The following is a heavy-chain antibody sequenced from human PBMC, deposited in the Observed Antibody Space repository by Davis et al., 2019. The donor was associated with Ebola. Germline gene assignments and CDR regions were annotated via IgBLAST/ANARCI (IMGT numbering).Heavy chain of an antibody. V-gene: IGHV3-73*01. CDR3: TRHEFSESY. Sequence: GGSLRLSCAASGFTFSGSAMHWVRQASGKGLEWVGRIRSKANSYATAYAASVKGRFTISRDDSKNTAYLQMNSLKTEDTAVYYCTRHEFSESYWGQGTLVTVSS. CDR1: GFTFSGSA. D-gene: IGHD3-16*02. CDR2: IRSKANSYAT. J-gene: IGHJ4*02.